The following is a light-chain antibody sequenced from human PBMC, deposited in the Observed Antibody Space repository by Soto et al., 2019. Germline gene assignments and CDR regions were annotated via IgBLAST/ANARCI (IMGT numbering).Light chain of an antibody. CDR3: QQSYSTPDT. CDR1: QSISSY. CDR2: AAS. J-gene: IGKJ3*01. Sequence: DIQMTQSPSSLSASVGDRVTITCRASQSISSYLNWYQQKPGKAPKLLIYAASSLQCGVPSRFSGSGSGTDFTLTISSLQPEDFATYYCQQSYSTPDTFGPGTKVDIK. V-gene: IGKV1-39*01.